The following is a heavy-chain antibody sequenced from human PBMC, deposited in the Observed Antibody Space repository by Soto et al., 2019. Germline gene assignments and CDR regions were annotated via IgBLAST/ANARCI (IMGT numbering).Heavy chain of an antibody. D-gene: IGHD2-21*02. CDR2: IYLGDSDT. V-gene: IGHV5-51*01. J-gene: IGHJ5*02. CDR3: ARNGIYCGGDCFPNEYNWFDP. CDR1: GYSFTSYW. Sequence: EVQLVQSGAEVKKPGESLKISCKGSGYSFTSYWIGWGRQMPGKGREGRGIIYLGDSDTRYSPSFQGQVTISADKSISTAYLQWSSLKASDTAMYYCARNGIYCGGDCFPNEYNWFDPWGQGTLVTVSS.